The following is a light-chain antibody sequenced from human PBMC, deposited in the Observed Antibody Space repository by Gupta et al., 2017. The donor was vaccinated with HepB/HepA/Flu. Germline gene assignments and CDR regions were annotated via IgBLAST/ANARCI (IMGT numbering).Light chain of an antibody. V-gene: IGLV3-1*01. CDR1: KLGDKY. Sequence: SYDLTQPPSVSVSPGQTASITCSGDKLGDKYACWYQQKPGQSPVLVSDQDSKRPSGIPERCAGSNSGTTAIMNTSGNQAMDDAYSYCPEWDRSTAWVFGGGTKLTVL. J-gene: IGLJ3*02. CDR2: QDS. CDR3: PEWDRSTAWV.